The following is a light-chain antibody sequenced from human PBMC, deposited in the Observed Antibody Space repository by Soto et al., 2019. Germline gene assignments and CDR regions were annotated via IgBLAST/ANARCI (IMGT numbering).Light chain of an antibody. Sequence: DIQMTQSPSAMSASVGDRITITCRASQAISNYLAWFQQKPGKVPKRLIFDASSLQSGVSSRFSGSGSGTEFTLTIISLQTDDFATYYCLQYYVYPLIFGGQTPVEIK. CDR2: DAS. CDR3: LQYYVYPLI. J-gene: IGKJ4*01. V-gene: IGKV1-17*03. CDR1: QAISNY.